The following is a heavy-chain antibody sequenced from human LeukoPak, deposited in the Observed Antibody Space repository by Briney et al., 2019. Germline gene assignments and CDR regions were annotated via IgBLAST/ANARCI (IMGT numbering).Heavy chain of an antibody. CDR3: ARESTVAYMDV. CDR2: ISSSGSTI. D-gene: IGHD1-26*01. CDR1: GFTFSTYE. Sequence: GGSLRLSCAASGFTFSTYEMNWVRQAPGKGLEWVSYISSSGSTIYYADSVKGRFTISRDNAKNSLYLQMNSLRAEDTAVYYCARESTVAYMDVWGKGITVTVSS. V-gene: IGHV3-48*03. J-gene: IGHJ6*03.